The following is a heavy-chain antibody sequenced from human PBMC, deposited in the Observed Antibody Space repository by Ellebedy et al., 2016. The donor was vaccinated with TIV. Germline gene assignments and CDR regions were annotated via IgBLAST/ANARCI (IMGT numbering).Heavy chain of an antibody. Sequence: MPSETLSLTCTVSGGSISSSSYYWGWIRQPPGKGLEWIGSIYYSGSTYYNPSLKSRVTISVDTSKNQFSLKLSSVTAADTAVYYCARGSDRSKVGHWGQGTLVTVSS. V-gene: IGHV4-39*01. CDR1: GGSISSSSYY. J-gene: IGHJ4*02. D-gene: IGHD3-10*01. CDR3: ARGSDRSKVGH. CDR2: IYYSGST.